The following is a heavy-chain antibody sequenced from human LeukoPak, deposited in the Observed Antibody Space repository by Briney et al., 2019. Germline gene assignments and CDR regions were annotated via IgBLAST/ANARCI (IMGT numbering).Heavy chain of an antibody. D-gene: IGHD3-22*01. CDR3: ARVVLDHYYDSSGYLGTLDY. V-gene: IGHV1-18*01. J-gene: IGHJ4*02. CDR2: INTYNGDT. Sequence: GASVKVSCKGSGYTFTYCGISWVWQAPGQGLGWMGWINTYNGDTNYAQKFQGRVTMTTDRSTSTASMELRIMRSDDTAVYYCARVVLDHYYDSSGYLGTLDYWGQGTLVTVSS. CDR1: GYTFTYCG.